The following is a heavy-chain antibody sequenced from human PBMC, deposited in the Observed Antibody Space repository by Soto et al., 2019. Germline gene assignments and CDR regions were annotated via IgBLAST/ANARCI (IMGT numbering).Heavy chain of an antibody. Sequence: PGGSLRLSCAASGFTFSSYGMHWVRQAPGKGLEWVAVISYDGSNKYHADSVKGRFTIPRDNSKNTLYLQMNSLRAEDTAVYYCAKDLFTTYYDILTGPYGMDVWGQGTTVTVSS. V-gene: IGHV3-30*18. CDR2: ISYDGSNK. CDR3: AKDLFTTYYDILTGPYGMDV. D-gene: IGHD3-9*01. J-gene: IGHJ6*02. CDR1: GFTFSSYG.